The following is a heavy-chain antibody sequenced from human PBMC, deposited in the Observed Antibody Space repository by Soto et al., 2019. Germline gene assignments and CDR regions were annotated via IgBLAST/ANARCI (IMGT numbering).Heavy chain of an antibody. D-gene: IGHD4-17*01. Sequence: GASVKVSCKASGGTFSSYAISWVRQAPGQGLEWMGGIIPIFGTANYAQKFQGRVTITADESTSTAYMELSSLRSEDTAVYYCARGTIMTTVKYYYYYYGMDVWGQGTTVTVYS. V-gene: IGHV1-69*13. CDR2: IIPIFGTA. CDR3: ARGTIMTTVKYYYYYYGMDV. J-gene: IGHJ6*01. CDR1: GGTFSSYA.